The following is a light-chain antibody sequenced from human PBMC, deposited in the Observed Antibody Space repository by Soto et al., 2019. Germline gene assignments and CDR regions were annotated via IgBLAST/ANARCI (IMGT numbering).Light chain of an antibody. CDR3: MQTTQFPWT. CDR2: KIY. Sequence: DIVMTQTPLSSPVTLGQPASISCRSSQSLVHTDENTYLSWLQQRPGQPPRLLIYKIYKRFSGVPDRFNGSGAGTDFTLKINRVEAEDVGVYYCMQTTQFPWTFGQGTKVEVK. V-gene: IGKV2-24*01. CDR1: QSLVHTDENTY. J-gene: IGKJ1*01.